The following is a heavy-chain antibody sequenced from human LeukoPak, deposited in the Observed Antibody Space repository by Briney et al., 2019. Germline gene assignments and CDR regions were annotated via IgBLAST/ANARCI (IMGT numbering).Heavy chain of an antibody. D-gene: IGHD3-16*01. Sequence: SETLSLTCTVSGGSISSYYWSWIRQPPGKGLEWIGYIYYSGSTNYNPSLKSRLTISITTSKNQFSLKVTSVTASDTAMYYCVRDHVSPGLSNWFDPWGQGTLVTVSS. CDR2: IYYSGST. J-gene: IGHJ5*02. CDR1: GGSISSYY. CDR3: VRDHVSPGLSNWFDP. V-gene: IGHV4-59*12.